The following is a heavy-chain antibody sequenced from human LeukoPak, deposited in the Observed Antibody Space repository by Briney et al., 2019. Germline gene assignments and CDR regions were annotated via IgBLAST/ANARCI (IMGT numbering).Heavy chain of an antibody. CDR2: ISWNSGSI. V-gene: IGHV3-9*03. J-gene: IGHJ1*01. CDR3: AKGGGSSPDQHEYFQH. Sequence: PGRSLRLSCAASGFTFDDYAMHWVRQAPGKGLEWVSGISWNSGSIGYADSVKGRFTISRDNAKNSLYLQMNSLRAEDMALYYRAKGGGSSPDQHEYFQHWGQGTLVTVSS. D-gene: IGHD2-15*01. CDR1: GFTFDDYA.